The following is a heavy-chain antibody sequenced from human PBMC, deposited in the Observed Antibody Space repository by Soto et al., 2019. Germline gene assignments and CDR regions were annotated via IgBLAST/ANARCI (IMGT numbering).Heavy chain of an antibody. V-gene: IGHV3-23*01. J-gene: IGHJ4*02. D-gene: IGHD2-21*02. Sequence: EVQLLESGGALVQPGVSLSLSCAASGFTYNNYAMGWVRQAPGKGLEWVSAISSGGYSAYYADSVKGRFTISRDNSRNTMCLQMNKLSGEDTAVYYCAKGSVVVAAKFDSWGQGPQVTVSS. CDR2: ISSGGYSA. CDR3: AKGSVVVAAKFDS. CDR1: GFTYNNYA.